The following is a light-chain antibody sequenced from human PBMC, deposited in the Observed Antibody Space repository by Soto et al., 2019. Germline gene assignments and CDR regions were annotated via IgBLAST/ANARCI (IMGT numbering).Light chain of an antibody. V-gene: IGKV3-15*01. CDR3: QQYNNCSGGWT. CDR1: QSVSSN. CDR2: GAS. Sequence: EIVMTQSPATLSVSPGERATLSCRASQSVSSNLDWYQQKPGQAPRLLVYGASTRATGIPARFSGSGSGTEFTLTISSLQSEDFAVYYCQQYNNCSGGWTFGQGTKVEIK. J-gene: IGKJ1*01.